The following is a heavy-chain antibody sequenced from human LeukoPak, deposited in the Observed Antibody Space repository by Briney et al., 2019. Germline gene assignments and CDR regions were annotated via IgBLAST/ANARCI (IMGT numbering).Heavy chain of an antibody. Sequence: PGGFLRLSCAASGFTFSNYEMNWVRQAPGKGLEWISHISDFGDIIHYADSVEGRFTISRDNDKNSIYLQMNSLRAEDTAVYYCAKDATPALGTVYMDVWGKGTTVTISS. CDR2: ISDFGDII. CDR1: GFTFSNYE. CDR3: AKDATPALGTVYMDV. J-gene: IGHJ6*03. D-gene: IGHD6-13*01. V-gene: IGHV3-48*03.